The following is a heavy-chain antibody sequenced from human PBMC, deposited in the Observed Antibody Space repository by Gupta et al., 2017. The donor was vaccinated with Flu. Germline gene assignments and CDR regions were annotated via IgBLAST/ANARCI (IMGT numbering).Heavy chain of an antibody. CDR3: AKDIRVAPPWGVFDI. CDR1: GFSGDDDA. V-gene: IGHV3-9*01. Sequence: ELQRLESGGGVVQPGRSLRLSCSASGFSGDDDAMQWVRQAPGKGLEWVSGITWHSGWNSGSLGYADSVKDRFTISRDNDKNSLYLQMNSLRAEDTALYYCAKDIRVAPPWGVFDIWGQGTMVTVSS. CDR2: ITWHSGWNSGSL. D-gene: IGHD1-26*01. J-gene: IGHJ3*02.